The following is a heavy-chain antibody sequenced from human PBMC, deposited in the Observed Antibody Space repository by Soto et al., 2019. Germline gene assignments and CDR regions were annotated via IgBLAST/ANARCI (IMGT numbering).Heavy chain of an antibody. J-gene: IGHJ2*01. Sequence: QVQLVQSGAEVKKPGASVKVSCKASGYTFTSYDINWVRQATGQGLEWMGWMNANSGNTGYAQKFQGRITMPRDTSMRTAYMELSSLTSDDTAVYYCARRTIAYWYFDLWGRGTLVTVSS. D-gene: IGHD1-1*01. V-gene: IGHV1-8*01. CDR3: ARRTIAYWYFDL. CDR2: MNANSGNT. CDR1: GYTFTSYD.